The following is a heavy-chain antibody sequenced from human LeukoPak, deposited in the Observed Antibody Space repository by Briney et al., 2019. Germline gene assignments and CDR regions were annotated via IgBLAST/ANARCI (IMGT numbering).Heavy chain of an antibody. CDR3: AKDVRGYCSSTSCPKDY. V-gene: IGHV3-23*01. J-gene: IGHJ4*02. D-gene: IGHD2-2*01. CDR2: ISGAGIST. CDR1: GFTFNTCA. Sequence: GGSLRLSCAGSGFTFNTCAMNWVRQAPGKGLEWVSAISGAGISTYYADSVKGRFTISRDNSKNTLFLQMNSLRAEDTAVYYCAKDVRGYCSSTSCPKDYWGQGALVTVSP.